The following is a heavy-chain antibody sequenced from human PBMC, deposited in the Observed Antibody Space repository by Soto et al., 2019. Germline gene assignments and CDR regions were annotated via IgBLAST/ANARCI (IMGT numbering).Heavy chain of an antibody. D-gene: IGHD3-22*01. CDR3: ARDQLYYNDISGRPLNAFDV. V-gene: IGHV3-7*01. Sequence: PGGSLRLSCAASGFSFSSYWMSWVRQAPGKGLEWVANIKQDGSEKYYVDSLKGRFAISRDNAKNSLYLQMNSLRAEDTAVYYCARDQLYYNDISGRPLNAFDVWGQGTMVTVSS. CDR1: GFSFSSYW. J-gene: IGHJ3*01. CDR2: IKQDGSEK.